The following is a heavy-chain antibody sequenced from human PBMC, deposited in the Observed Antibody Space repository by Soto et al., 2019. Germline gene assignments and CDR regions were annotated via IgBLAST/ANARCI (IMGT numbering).Heavy chain of an antibody. Sequence: QVQLQESGPGLVKPSGTLSLTCAVSGGSISSSNWWSWVRQPPGKGLECIGEIYHSGSTNYNPSLKSRVTISVDKSKNQFSLKLSSVTAADTAVYYCASYSLWFGEQWFDPWGQGTLVTVSS. V-gene: IGHV4-4*02. J-gene: IGHJ5*02. D-gene: IGHD3-10*01. CDR3: ASYSLWFGEQWFDP. CDR1: GGSISSSNW. CDR2: IYHSGST.